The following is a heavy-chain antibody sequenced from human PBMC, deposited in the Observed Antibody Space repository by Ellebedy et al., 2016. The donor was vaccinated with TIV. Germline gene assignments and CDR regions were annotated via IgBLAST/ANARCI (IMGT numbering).Heavy chain of an antibody. Sequence: GSLRLXXTVSGGTISSYYWSWIRPPAGKGLEWIGRIYTSGSTNYNPSLKSRVTMSVDTSKDQFSLKLSSVTAADTAVYYCARDGRRSYGLWDYWGQGTLVTVSS. D-gene: IGHD5-18*01. CDR2: IYTSGST. CDR3: ARDGRRSYGLWDY. J-gene: IGHJ4*02. V-gene: IGHV4-4*07. CDR1: GGTISSYY.